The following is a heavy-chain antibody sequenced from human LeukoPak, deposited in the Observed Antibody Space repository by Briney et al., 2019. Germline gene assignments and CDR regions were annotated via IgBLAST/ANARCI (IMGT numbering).Heavy chain of an antibody. CDR1: GGSISSGDYY. Sequence: RSSETLSLTCTVSGGSISSGDYYWSWIRQPPGKGLEWIGYIYYSGCTYYNPSLKSRVTISVDTSKNQFSLELSSVTAADTAVYYCARGIIVGATTNWFDPWGQGTLVTVSS. CDR2: IYYSGCT. CDR3: ARGIIVGATTNWFDP. D-gene: IGHD1-26*01. J-gene: IGHJ5*02. V-gene: IGHV4-30-4*01.